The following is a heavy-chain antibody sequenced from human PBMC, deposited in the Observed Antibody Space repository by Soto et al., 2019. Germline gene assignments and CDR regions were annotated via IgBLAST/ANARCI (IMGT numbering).Heavy chain of an antibody. CDR3: ARDLTTVVTPSGGAFDI. CDR1: GGSISSGDYY. J-gene: IGHJ3*02. CDR2: IYYSGST. Sequence: SETLSLTCTVSGGSISSGDYYWSWIRQPPGKGLEWIGYIYYSGSTYYNPSLKSRVTISVDTSKNQFSLKLSSVTAADTAVYYCARDLTTVVTPSGGAFDIWGQGTMVTVSS. V-gene: IGHV4-30-4*01. D-gene: IGHD4-17*01.